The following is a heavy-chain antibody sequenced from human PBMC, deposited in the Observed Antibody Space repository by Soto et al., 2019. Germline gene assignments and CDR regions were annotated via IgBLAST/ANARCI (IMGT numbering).Heavy chain of an antibody. D-gene: IGHD5-12*01. Sequence: SETLSLTCTVSGGSISSGDYYWSWIRQPPGKGLEWIGYTYYSGSTYYNPSLKSRVTISVDTSKNQFSLKLSSVTAADTAVYYCARESRITGWLRFDYWGQGTLVAVSS. V-gene: IGHV4-30-4*01. CDR1: GGSISSGDYY. J-gene: IGHJ4*02. CDR3: ARESRITGWLRFDY. CDR2: TYYSGST.